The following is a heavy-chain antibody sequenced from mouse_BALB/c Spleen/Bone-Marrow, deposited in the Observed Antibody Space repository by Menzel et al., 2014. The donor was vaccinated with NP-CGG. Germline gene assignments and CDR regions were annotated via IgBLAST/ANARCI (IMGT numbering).Heavy chain of an antibody. Sequence: VQLKESGAELVKLGASVKLSCTASGFNIKDTYMHWVKQRPEQGLEWIGRIDPANGDIIYDPKFQGKATITADTSSNTAYLQLSSLTSEDTAVYYCARGGNYGWFAYWGQGTLVTVSA. CDR1: GFNIKDTY. CDR2: IDPANGDI. CDR3: ARGGNYGWFAY. D-gene: IGHD2-1*01. J-gene: IGHJ3*01. V-gene: IGHV14-3*02.